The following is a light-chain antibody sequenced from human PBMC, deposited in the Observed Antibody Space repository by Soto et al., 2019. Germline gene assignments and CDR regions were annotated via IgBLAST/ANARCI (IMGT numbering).Light chain of an antibody. CDR3: QQYRSLWT. CDR1: QSLTTW. CDR2: DAS. V-gene: IGKV1-5*01. Sequence: DIQMTQTPSTLSASVGERVTITCRASQSLTTWLAWYQQKPGTAPKFLISDASSSTSGVTSRFSGSGSGTEFTLTISNLQPEDSAIYYCQQYRSLWTFGQGTKVEV. J-gene: IGKJ1*01.